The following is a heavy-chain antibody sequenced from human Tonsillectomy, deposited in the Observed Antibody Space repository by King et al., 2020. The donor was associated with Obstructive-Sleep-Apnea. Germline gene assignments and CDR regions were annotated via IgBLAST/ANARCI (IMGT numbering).Heavy chain of an antibody. CDR3: TTDLDFWSGYLY. J-gene: IGHJ4*02. Sequence: VQLVESGGGLVKPGGSLRLSCAASGFTFSNAWMSWVRQAPGKGLEWVGRIKSKTDVGKTDYAAPVKGRFTISRDDSKNTLYLKMNSLKTEDTAVYYCTTDLDFWSGYLYWGQGTLVTVSS. CDR1: GFTFSNAW. D-gene: IGHD3-3*01. V-gene: IGHV3-15*01. CDR2: IKSKTDVGKT.